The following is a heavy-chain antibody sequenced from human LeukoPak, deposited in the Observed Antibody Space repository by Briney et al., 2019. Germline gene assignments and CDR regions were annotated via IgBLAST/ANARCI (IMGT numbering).Heavy chain of an antibody. CDR1: GFTVSSNY. CDR3: ARWYCTRVNCYYDY. D-gene: IGHD2-8*02. CDR2: IYSDGDT. V-gene: IGHV3-53*01. J-gene: IGHJ4*02. Sequence: GGSLTLSCAVSGFTVSSNYMSWVRQAPGKGLEWVSIIYSDGDTYYTDSVKGRVTISRDVSRNTLYLQMNTLRAGDTAVYYCARWYCTRVNCYYDYWGQGTLVAVSS.